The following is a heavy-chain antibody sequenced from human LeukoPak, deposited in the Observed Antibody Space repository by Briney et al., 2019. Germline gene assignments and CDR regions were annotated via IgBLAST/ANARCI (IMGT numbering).Heavy chain of an antibody. CDR3: ATGYGSGRGAFDI. CDR1: GSSFISYW. Sequence: GESLKTSSVGSGSSFISYWIAWVRPTPGKGLEWMGIIYPGDSDTTYSPSFQGQVTISADKSITTAYLQWSSLKASDTAIYYCATGYGSGRGAFDIWGQGTMVSVSS. CDR2: IYPGDSDT. J-gene: IGHJ3*02. V-gene: IGHV5-51*01. D-gene: IGHD6-19*01.